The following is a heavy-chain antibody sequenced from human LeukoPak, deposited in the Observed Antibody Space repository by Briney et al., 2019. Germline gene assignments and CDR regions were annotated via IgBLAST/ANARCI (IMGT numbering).Heavy chain of an antibody. V-gene: IGHV1-69*13. CDR2: IIPVFGTA. CDR3: ATRPSGSYYLSFDY. J-gene: IGHJ4*02. D-gene: IGHD1-26*01. Sequence: SVKVSCKASGCTFSRYTINELRQAPGQGLEWMGGIIPVFGTANYAQKFQGRVTITADESTSTAYMELSRLSSEDTAVYYCATRPSGSYYLSFDYWGQGTLVTVSS. CDR1: GCTFSRYT.